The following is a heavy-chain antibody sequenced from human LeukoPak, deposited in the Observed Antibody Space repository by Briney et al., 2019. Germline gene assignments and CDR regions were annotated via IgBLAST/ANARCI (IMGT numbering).Heavy chain of an antibody. V-gene: IGHV5-51*01. CDR1: GYSFSSYW. Sequence: PGESLKISCKGSGYSFSSYWIGWVRQMPGKGLEWMGVIFPADSDTRYSPSFQGQVTISADKSISTAYLQWSSLKASDIAMYYCARVGIAVPGVLPYFDYWGQGALVTVSS. CDR3: ARVGIAVPGVLPYFDY. J-gene: IGHJ4*02. CDR2: IFPADSDT. D-gene: IGHD6-19*01.